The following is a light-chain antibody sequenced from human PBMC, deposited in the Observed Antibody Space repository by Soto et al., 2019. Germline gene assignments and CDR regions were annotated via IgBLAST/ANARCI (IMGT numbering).Light chain of an antibody. Sequence: QSALTQPASVSGSPVQSITISCTGTSSDVGSYKLVSWYQQHPGKAPKLMISEVSKRPSGISDRFSGSKSGSTASLTISGLQAEDEADYYCCSYAGTSTHTVFGGGTQLTVL. CDR3: CSYAGTSTHTV. V-gene: IGLV2-23*02. CDR2: EVS. CDR1: SSDVGSYKL. J-gene: IGLJ7*01.